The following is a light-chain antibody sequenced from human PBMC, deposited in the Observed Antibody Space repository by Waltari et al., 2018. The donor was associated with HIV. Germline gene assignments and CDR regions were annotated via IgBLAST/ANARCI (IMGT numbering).Light chain of an antibody. CDR1: RSIRNF. V-gene: IGKV1-39*01. CDR2: ATS. J-gene: IGKJ2*01. Sequence: DIQMTKSPSSLSASVGDRVTITCRASRSIRNFLNWYQQKPGKAPKLLIYATSSLQSGVPSRFSGSGSGTDFTLTISSLQPEDFATYYCQQTYSTPDFGQGTKLEIK. CDR3: QQTYSTPD.